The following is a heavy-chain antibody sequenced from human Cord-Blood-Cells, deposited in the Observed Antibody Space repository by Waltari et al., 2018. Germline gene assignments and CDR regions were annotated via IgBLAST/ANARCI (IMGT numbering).Heavy chain of an antibody. CDR3: ARSYYDFWSGYAEYFQH. J-gene: IGHJ1*01. D-gene: IGHD3-3*01. CDR2: INPNSGGT. Sequence: QVQLVQSGAEVKKPGASVKVSCTASGYTFTGYYMHWVRQAPGAGLEWMGWINPNSGGTNYAQKFQGRVTMTRDTSISTAYMELSRLRSDDTAVYYCARSYYDFWSGYAEYFQHWGQGTLVTVSS. V-gene: IGHV1-2*02. CDR1: GYTFTGYY.